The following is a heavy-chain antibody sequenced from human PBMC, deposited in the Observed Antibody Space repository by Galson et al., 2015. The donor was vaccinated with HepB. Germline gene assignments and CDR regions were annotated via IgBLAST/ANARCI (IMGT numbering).Heavy chain of an antibody. CDR1: GGSISSSSYY. V-gene: IGHV4-39*07. D-gene: IGHD2-15*01. CDR3: ARGAPPPRDCSGGSCYSKSGFDY. J-gene: IGHJ4*02. Sequence: TVSGGSISSSSYYWGWIRQPPGKGLEWIGSIYYSGSTNYNPSLKSRVTISVDTSKNQFSLKLSSVTAADTAVYYCARGAPPPRDCSGGSCYSKSGFDYWGQGTLVTVSS. CDR2: IYYSGST.